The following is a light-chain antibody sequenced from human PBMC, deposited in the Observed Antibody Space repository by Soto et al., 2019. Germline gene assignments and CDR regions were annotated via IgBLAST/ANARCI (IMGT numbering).Light chain of an antibody. J-gene: IGLJ1*01. Sequence: QSVLTQPPSVSGTPGQSVNISCTGTSSDVGSYNHVSWYQQPPGTAPKLMIYEVSNRPSGVPDRFSGSKSGNTASLTISGLQPEDEADYYCNSYTSSNTYVFGTGTKVTVL. CDR1: SSDVGSYNH. CDR2: EVS. V-gene: IGLV2-18*02. CDR3: NSYTSSNTYV.